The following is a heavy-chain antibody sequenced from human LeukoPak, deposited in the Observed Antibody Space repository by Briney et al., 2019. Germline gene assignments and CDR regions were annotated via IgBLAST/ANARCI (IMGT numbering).Heavy chain of an antibody. CDR3: AKGGTVPWTGFDS. J-gene: IGHJ4*02. V-gene: IGHV3-23*01. Sequence: GGSLTLSCAASGFTFSTYAINWVRQAPGKGLEWDSGISAGGGTTYYADSVKGRSTISRDNSKSTLYLHVNSLRVEDTAVYYCAKGGTVPWTGFDSWGQGTLVTVSS. CDR1: GFTFSTYA. CDR2: ISAGGGTT. D-gene: IGHD1-14*01.